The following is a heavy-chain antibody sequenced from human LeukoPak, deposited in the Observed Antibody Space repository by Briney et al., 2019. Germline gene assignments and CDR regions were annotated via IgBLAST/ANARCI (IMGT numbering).Heavy chain of an antibody. V-gene: IGHV3-74*01. D-gene: IGHD3-3*01. CDR3: ARRFLDAFDI. CDR1: GFTFSTYW. CDR2: INRDERST. Sequence: GGSLRLSCAASGFTFSTYWMYWVRHAPGKGRVWVSRINRDERSTSYADSVKGRFTISRDNAKNTLYLQMSSLRAEDTAVYYCARRFLDAFDIWGQGTVVAVSS. J-gene: IGHJ3*02.